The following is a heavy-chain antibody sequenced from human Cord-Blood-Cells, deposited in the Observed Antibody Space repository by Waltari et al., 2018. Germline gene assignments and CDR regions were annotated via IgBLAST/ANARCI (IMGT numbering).Heavy chain of an antibody. J-gene: IGHJ4*02. CDR2: MNPNSGGT. V-gene: IGHV1-2*02. D-gene: IGHD6-13*01. Sequence: QVQLVQSGAEVKKPGASVKVSCKASGYTFTGYYMHWVRPAPGQGLEWMGWMNPNSGGTNYAQKFQGRVPMTRDTSISTGYMELRRLRSDDTAVYYCARGRNRYSSSWYDYWGQGTLVTVSS. CDR1: GYTFTGYY. CDR3: ARGRNRYSSSWYDY.